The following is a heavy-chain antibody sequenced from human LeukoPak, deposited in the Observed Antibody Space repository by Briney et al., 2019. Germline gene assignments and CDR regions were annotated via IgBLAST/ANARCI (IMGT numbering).Heavy chain of an antibody. J-gene: IGHJ4*02. D-gene: IGHD3-22*01. Sequence: SETLSLTCAVYGGSFSGYYWSWIRQPPGKGLEWIGEINHSGSTNYNPSLKSRVTISVDTSKNQFSLKLSSVTAADTAVYYCARRLLYYYDSSGWVDYWGQGTLVTVSS. CDR2: INHSGST. V-gene: IGHV4-34*01. CDR1: GGSFSGYY. CDR3: ARRLLYYYDSSGWVDY.